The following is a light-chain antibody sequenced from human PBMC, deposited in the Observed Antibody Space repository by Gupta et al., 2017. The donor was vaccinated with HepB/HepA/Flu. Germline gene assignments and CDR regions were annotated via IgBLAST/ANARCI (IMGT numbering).Light chain of an antibody. J-gene: IGKJ4*01. CDR1: QSVSSN. V-gene: IGKV3-15*01. CDR2: GAS. CDR3: RQENNWGPS. Sequence: EIVMTQSPGTLSVSPWDRATLPCRASQSVSSNLAWYQQKPGQAPRLLSYGASTTATAIPARFSGSGSAREFTLTIISRLSEDFAVYYCRQENNWGPSFGRGTRVEMK.